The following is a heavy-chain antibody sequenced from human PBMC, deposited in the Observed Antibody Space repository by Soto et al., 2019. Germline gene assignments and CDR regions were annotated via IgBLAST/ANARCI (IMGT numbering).Heavy chain of an antibody. CDR2: ISAYNGNT. J-gene: IGHJ4*02. Sequence: RASVRVSCKASGYTFTSYGISWVRQAPGQGLEWMGWISAYNGNTNYAQKLQGRVTMTTDTSTSTAYMELRSLRSDDTAVYYCARDIDYGDYFDYWGQGTLVTVSS. CDR3: ARDIDYGDYFDY. CDR1: GYTFTSYG. V-gene: IGHV1-18*01. D-gene: IGHD4-17*01.